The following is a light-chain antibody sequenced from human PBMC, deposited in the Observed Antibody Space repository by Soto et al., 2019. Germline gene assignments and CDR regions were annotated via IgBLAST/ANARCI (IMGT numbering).Light chain of an antibody. CDR3: QQYNNWPRT. CDR1: QSVSSS. V-gene: IGKV3-15*01. CDR2: GAS. J-gene: IGKJ1*01. Sequence: ETVLTQSPGTLSLSPGERATLSCRASQSVSSSLAWYQQKPGQAPRLLIYGASTRATGIPARFSGSGSGTEFTLTISSLQSEDFAVYYCQQYNNWPRTFGQGTKVDIK.